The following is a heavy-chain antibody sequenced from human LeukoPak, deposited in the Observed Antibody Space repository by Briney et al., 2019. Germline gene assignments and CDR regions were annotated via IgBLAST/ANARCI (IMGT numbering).Heavy chain of an antibody. D-gene: IGHD3-3*01. J-gene: IGHJ5*01. CDR1: GGSIRRSAYY. Sequence: SETLSLTCTVSGGSIRRSAYYRGWIRQPPGKGLEWIGSIYYGGSTYYNPSLKSRVTISIDTSKNQFSLNLTSVTAAASGVYYCAKSSGMVIHNWFDSWGQGTLVTVSS. CDR3: AKSSGMVIHNWFDS. V-gene: IGHV4-39*01. CDR2: IYYGGST.